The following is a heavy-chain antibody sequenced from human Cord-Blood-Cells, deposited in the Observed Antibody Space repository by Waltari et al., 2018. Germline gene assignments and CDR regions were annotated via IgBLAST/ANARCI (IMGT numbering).Heavy chain of an antibody. J-gene: IGHJ1*01. Sequence: QVKLQQWGAGLLKPSETLSPTCAVYVGSFRGYYWSWIRQPPGKGLEWIGEINHSGRTNYNPSLKSRVTISVDTSKNQFSLKLSSVTAADTAVYYCARVAAAGIKYFQHWGQGTLVTVSS. D-gene: IGHD6-13*01. CDR1: VGSFRGYY. CDR3: ARVAAAGIKYFQH. CDR2: INHSGRT. V-gene: IGHV4-34*01.